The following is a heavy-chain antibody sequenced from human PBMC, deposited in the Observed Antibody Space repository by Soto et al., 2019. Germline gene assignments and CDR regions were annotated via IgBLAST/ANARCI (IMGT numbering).Heavy chain of an antibody. Sequence: PGGFLRLSCAASGFTFDDYATHWVRQVPGKGLEWVSGINWNSGSIGYGDSVKGRFAISGDNAKNSLHLQMNSLSAEDTAFYYCVKDESINWYSGYFRHWGQGTLVTVSS. D-gene: IGHD6-13*01. J-gene: IGHJ1*01. CDR2: INWNSGSI. CDR1: GFTFDDYA. CDR3: VKDESINWYSGYFRH. V-gene: IGHV3-9*01.